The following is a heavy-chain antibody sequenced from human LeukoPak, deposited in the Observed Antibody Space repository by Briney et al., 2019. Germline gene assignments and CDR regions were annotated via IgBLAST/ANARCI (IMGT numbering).Heavy chain of an antibody. V-gene: IGHV4-61*02. Sequence: KASQTLSLTCTVSGGSISSGSYYWSWIPQPAGKGLEWIGSIYTSGSTNYNPSLKSRVTISVDTSKNQFSLKLSSVTAADTAVYYCATTPAVAGQWDYWGQGTLVTVSS. CDR2: IYTSGST. CDR3: ATTPAVAGQWDY. J-gene: IGHJ4*02. CDR1: GGSISSGSYY. D-gene: IGHD6-19*01.